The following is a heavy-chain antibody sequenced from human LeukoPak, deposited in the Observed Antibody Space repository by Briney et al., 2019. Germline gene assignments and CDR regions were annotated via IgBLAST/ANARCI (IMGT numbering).Heavy chain of an antibody. CDR1: GGSISSSSYY. CDR2: ICDSGRTI. D-gene: IGHD3-22*01. J-gene: IGHJ4*02. Sequence: PSETLSLTCTVSGGSISSSSYYWGWIRQAPGKGLEWVSYICDSGRTIYYADSVKGRFTISRDNAKNSVYLQMNNLRAEDTAVYYCARDRLGDYDHSGYYDKWGQGTLVTVSS. CDR3: ARDRLGDYDHSGYYDK. V-gene: IGHV3-11*01.